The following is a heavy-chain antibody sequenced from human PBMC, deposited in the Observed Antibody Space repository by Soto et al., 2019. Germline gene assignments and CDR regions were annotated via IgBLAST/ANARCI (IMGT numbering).Heavy chain of an antibody. Sequence: GAALKISCNGSGYSFTSDWISWVRQRPGKVREWMARIDSSDSDTNYNPSFKGHVTTSASKSISTAYLQWSSLTASDTSIYDCATYITGFNLMEVWGQGTTATVSS. V-gene: IGHV5-10-1*01. CDR2: IDSSDSDT. CDR1: GYSFTSDW. CDR3: ATYITGFNLMEV. J-gene: IGHJ6*02.